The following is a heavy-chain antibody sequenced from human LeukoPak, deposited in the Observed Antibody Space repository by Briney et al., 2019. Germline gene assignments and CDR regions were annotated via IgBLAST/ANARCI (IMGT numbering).Heavy chain of an antibody. D-gene: IGHD5-12*01. CDR2: ISYDGSNK. CDR1: GFTFSSYG. V-gene: IGHV3-30*18. CDR3: AKDYSGYDEGDAFDI. Sequence: GRSLRLSCAASGFTFSSYGMHWVRQAPGKGLEWVAVISYDGSNKYYADSVKGRFTISRDNSKNTLYLQMNSLRAEDTAVYYCAKDYSGYDEGDAFDIWGQGTMVTVSS. J-gene: IGHJ3*02.